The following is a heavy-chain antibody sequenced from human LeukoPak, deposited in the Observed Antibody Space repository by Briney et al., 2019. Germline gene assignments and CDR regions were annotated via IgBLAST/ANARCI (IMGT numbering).Heavy chain of an antibody. CDR1: GYTFTGYY. Sequence: GASVKVSCKASGYTFTGYYMHWVRQAPGQGLEWMGWINPNSGGTNYAQKFQGRVTMTRDTSISTAYMELSRLRSDDTAVYYCAVVGATIAGYYYYMDVWGKGTTVTVSS. J-gene: IGHJ6*03. D-gene: IGHD1-26*01. CDR2: INPNSGGT. V-gene: IGHV1-2*02. CDR3: AVVGATIAGYYYYMDV.